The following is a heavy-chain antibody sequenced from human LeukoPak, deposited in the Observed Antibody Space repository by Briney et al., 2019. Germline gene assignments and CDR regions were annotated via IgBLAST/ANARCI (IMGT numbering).Heavy chain of an antibody. CDR2: IYHSGSP. CDR3: ARVNINNWHSCDY. D-gene: IGHD1-1*01. Sequence: SETLSLTCAVSGGSISSNNRWGWVRQPPGKGLEWIGEIYHSGSPNYNPSLKSRVTISVDKSRNHFSLNLSSVTAADTAVYYCARVNINNWHSCDYWGQGTLVTVSS. V-gene: IGHV4-4*02. J-gene: IGHJ4*02. CDR1: GGSISSNNR.